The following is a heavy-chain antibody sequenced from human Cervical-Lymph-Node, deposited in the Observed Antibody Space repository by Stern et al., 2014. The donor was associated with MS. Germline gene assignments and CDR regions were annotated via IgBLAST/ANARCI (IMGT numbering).Heavy chain of an antibody. V-gene: IGHV3-21*01. J-gene: IGHJ4*02. CDR2: MNSRSRT. Sequence: EVQLVQSGGGLVKPGGSLRLSCAASGFNFSIYNMNWVRQAPGQGLEWVSSMNSRSRTNYADSVRGRFTISRDNAKNSLFLQMNSLRAEDTAIYYCARDLRLDYWGQGILVTVSS. CDR3: ARDLRLDY. CDR1: GFNFSIYN.